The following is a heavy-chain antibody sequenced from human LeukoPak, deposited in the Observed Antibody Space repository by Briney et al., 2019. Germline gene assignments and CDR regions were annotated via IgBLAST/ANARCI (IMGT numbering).Heavy chain of an antibody. V-gene: IGHV3-66*01. J-gene: IGHJ4*02. CDR1: GFTVSSNY. CDR3: ARDLSGSIDY. CDR2: IYSDGTI. D-gene: IGHD3-10*01. Sequence: GGSLRLSCAASGFTVSSNYMSWVRQVPGKGLEWVSVIYSDGTISYADSVKGRFTISRDNSENTLYLQMNSLRVEDTAVYYCARDLSGSIDYWGQGTLVTVSS.